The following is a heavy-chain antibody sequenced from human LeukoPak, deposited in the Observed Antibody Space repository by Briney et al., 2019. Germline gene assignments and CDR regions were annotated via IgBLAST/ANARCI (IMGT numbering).Heavy chain of an antibody. V-gene: IGHV3-7*01. J-gene: IGHJ4*02. CDR1: GFTFSHYW. CDR2: IRPDANDG. Sequence: GGSLGLSCAASGFTFSHYWMAWVRQAPGKGLEWVAIIRPDANDGSYVDSVKGRFTISRDNAKNSLYLQLNSLRAEDTAVYFCARADWGSIDYWGQGALVTVSS. CDR3: ARADWGSIDY. D-gene: IGHD7-27*01.